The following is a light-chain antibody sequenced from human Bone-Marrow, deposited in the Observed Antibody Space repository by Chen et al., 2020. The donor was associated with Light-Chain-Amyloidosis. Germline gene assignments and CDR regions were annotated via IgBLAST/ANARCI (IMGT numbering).Light chain of an antibody. CDR3: QQYDSLPFT. Sequence: DIQMTQFTSSLSASVGDRVTITCRASHDITNYLDWYQQKPGNAPKLLIYDASNLETGVPSRFSGSGSGTDFTFTISSLQPEDIATYYCQQYDSLPFTFGPGIKVDIK. CDR1: HDITNY. V-gene: IGKV1-33*01. CDR2: DAS. J-gene: IGKJ3*01.